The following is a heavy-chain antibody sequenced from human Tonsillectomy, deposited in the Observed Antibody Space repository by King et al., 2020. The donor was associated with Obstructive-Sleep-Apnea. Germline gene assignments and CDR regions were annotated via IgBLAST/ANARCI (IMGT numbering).Heavy chain of an antibody. D-gene: IGHD3-22*01. CDR1: GGSISSGGYY. V-gene: IGHV4-31*03. CDR3: ASEDGRGYYYYYFDY. J-gene: IGHJ4*02. CDR2: IYYSGST. Sequence: QLQESGPGLVKPSQTLSLTCTVSGGSISSGGYYWSWIRQHPGKGLEWIGYIYYSGSTYYNPSLKSRVTISVDTSKNQFSLKLSAWTAADTAVYYCASEDGRGYYYYYFDYWGQGTLVTVSS.